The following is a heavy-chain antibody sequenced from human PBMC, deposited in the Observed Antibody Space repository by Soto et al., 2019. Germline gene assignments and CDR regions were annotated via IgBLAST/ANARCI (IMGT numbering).Heavy chain of an antibody. CDR3: ARDRAPRDEYYYYGMDV. J-gene: IGHJ6*02. CDR2: IIPIFGTA. CDR1: GGTFSSYA. V-gene: IGHV1-69*13. Sequence: GASVKVSCKASGGTFSSYAISWVRQAPGQGLEWMGGIIPIFGTANYAQKFRGRVTITADESTSTAYMELSSLRSEDTAVYYCARDRAPRDEYYYYGMDVWGQGTTVTVSS.